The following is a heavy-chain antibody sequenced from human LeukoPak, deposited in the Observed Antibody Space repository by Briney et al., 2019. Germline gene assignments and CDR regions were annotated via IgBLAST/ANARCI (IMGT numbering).Heavy chain of an antibody. CDR1: GLSVSSNH. CDR2: LYSGGKT. D-gene: IGHD6-19*01. CDR3: ARENTGAAQWVVRDPNFDY. J-gene: IGHJ4*02. V-gene: IGHV3-66*01. Sequence: RGSLRLSCAASGLSVSSNHMDWVRQAPGKGLEWVSILYSGGKTYYADSVKGRFTISRDNSKNILYLQMNRLRAEDTAVYYCARENTGAAQWVVRDPNFDYWGQGTLVTVSS.